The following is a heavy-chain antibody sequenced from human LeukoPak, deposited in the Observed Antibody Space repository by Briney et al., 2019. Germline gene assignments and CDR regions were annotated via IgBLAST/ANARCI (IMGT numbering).Heavy chain of an antibody. CDR1: GFTFSSYS. CDR3: AKDQKRSGDSSGYYPDY. J-gene: IGHJ4*02. D-gene: IGHD3-22*01. V-gene: IGHV3-48*01. Sequence: PGGSLRLSCAASGFTFSSYSMNWVRQAPGKGLEWVSYISRSSTTIYYADSVKGRFTISRDNSKNTLYLQMNSLRAEDTAVYYCAKDQKRSGDSSGYYPDYWGQGTLVTVSS. CDR2: ISRSSTTI.